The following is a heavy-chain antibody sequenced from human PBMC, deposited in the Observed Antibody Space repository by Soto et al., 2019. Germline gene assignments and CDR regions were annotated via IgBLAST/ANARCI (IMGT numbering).Heavy chain of an antibody. Sequence: QVQLVQSGAEVKKPGSSGKVSCKASGGTFSRYAISWVRQAPGQGLEWMGGISPIFGTANYAQKFQGRVTITADESTSKDYMELSSLRSEETAVYYCASPMGIAVGGTLGGYYGMDVWGRGTTVTVSS. J-gene: IGHJ6*02. D-gene: IGHD6-19*01. CDR3: ASPMGIAVGGTLGGYYGMDV. CDR2: ISPIFGTA. V-gene: IGHV1-69*01. CDR1: GGTFSRYA.